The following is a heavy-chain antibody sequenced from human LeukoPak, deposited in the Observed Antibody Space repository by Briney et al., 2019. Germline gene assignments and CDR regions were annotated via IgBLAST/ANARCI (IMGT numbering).Heavy chain of an antibody. D-gene: IGHD6-19*01. J-gene: IGHJ4*02. CDR1: GFTFSDSY. V-gene: IGHV3-7*01. Sequence: GGSLRLSCTASGFTFSDSYMTWVCQAPGKGLEWVANIKEDGREKFYVDSVKGRFTISRDNSKNSVYLQMSSLRAEDTAMYYCGRGSGWLVDYWGQGTLVTVSS. CDR2: IKEDGREK. CDR3: GRGSGWLVDY.